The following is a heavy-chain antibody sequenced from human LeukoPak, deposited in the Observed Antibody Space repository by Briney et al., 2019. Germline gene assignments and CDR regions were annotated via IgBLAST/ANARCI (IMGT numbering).Heavy chain of an antibody. J-gene: IGHJ6*03. CDR2: LRYDGSNE. CDR1: GFTFRGYG. V-gene: IGHV3-30*02. CDR3: AKGMTTGPRSVYHYMDV. D-gene: IGHD4-17*01. Sequence: GGSLRLSCVASGFTFRGYGMHWVRQAPGKGLEWLSLLRYDGSNEYYADSVKGRFTISRDNSKNTLYLQMNSLRAEDTAVYYCAKGMTTGPRSVYHYMDVWGKGTTVTVSS.